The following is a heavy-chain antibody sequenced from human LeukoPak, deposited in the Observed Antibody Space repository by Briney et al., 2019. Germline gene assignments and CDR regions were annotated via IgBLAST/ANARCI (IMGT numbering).Heavy chain of an antibody. J-gene: IGHJ6*02. V-gene: IGHV3-30*02. CDR1: GFTFSSYG. CDR3: AKDKVAVAAYYYYGMDV. Sequence: GGSLRLSCAASGFTFSSYGMHWVRQAPGKGLEWVAVIWYDGSNEYYADSVKGRFTISRDNSKNTLYLQMNSLRAEDTAVYYCAKDKVAVAAYYYYGMDVWGQGTTVTVSS. D-gene: IGHD6-13*01. CDR2: IWYDGSNE.